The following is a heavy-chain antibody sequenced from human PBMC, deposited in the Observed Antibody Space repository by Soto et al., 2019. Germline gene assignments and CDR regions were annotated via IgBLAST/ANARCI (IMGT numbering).Heavy chain of an antibody. CDR3: AATYYYDSSGYYYQYFQH. D-gene: IGHD3-22*01. Sequence: ASVKVSCKDSGYTFTSSGISWVRQAPGQGLEWMGWISAYNGNTNYAQKLQGRVTMTTDTSTSTAYMELRSLRSDDTAVYYCAATYYYDSSGYYYQYFQHWGQGTLVTVSS. V-gene: IGHV1-18*01. J-gene: IGHJ1*01. CDR2: ISAYNGNT. CDR1: GYTFTSSG.